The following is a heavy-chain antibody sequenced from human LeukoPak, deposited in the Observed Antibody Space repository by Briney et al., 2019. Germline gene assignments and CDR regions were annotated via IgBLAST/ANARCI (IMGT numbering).Heavy chain of an antibody. Sequence: SVKVSCKDSGGSFSSYGINWVRQAPGQGLEWMGGIIPIFGSANYAQKFQGRVTITADESTGTAYMELSSLRSEDTAVFYCARDSGNDYGSGSYTFDFWGQGTLVTVPS. D-gene: IGHD3-10*01. V-gene: IGHV1-69*13. J-gene: IGHJ4*02. CDR3: ARDSGNDYGSGSYTFDF. CDR2: IIPIFGSA. CDR1: GGSFSSYG.